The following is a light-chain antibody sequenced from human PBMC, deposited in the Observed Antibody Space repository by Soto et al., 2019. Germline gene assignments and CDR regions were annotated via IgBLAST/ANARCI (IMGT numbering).Light chain of an antibody. CDR1: SSDVGSYNL. V-gene: IGLV2-23*01. J-gene: IGLJ2*01. CDR2: EGS. Sequence: QSALTQPASVSGSPGQSITISCTGTSSDVGSYNLLSWYQHHPGKAPKLMIFEGSKRPSGVSNRFSGSKSGNTASLTISGLQAEDEADYYCCSYAGSSSVVFGGGTKLTVL. CDR3: CSYAGSSSVV.